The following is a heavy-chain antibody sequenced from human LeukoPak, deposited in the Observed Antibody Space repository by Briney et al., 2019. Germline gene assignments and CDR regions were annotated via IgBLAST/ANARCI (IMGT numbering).Heavy chain of an antibody. CDR3: ARDLGVRYNWNDGNSWFDP. CDR1: GGTFSSYA. V-gene: IGHV1-69*05. CDR2: IIPIFGTA. J-gene: IGHJ5*02. Sequence: SVKVSCKASGGTFSSYAISWVRQAPGQGLEWRGGIIPIFGTANYAQKFQGRVTITTDKSTSTAYMELISLRSEDTAVYYCARDLGVRYNWNDGNSWFDPWGQGTLVTVSS. D-gene: IGHD1-1*01.